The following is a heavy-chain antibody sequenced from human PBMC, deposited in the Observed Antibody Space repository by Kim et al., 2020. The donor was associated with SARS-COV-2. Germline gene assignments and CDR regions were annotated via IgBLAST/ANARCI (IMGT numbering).Heavy chain of an antibody. CDR2: INHSGST. J-gene: IGHJ4*02. Sequence: SETLSLTCAVYGGSFSGYYWSWIRQPPGKGLEWIGEINHSGSTNYNPSLKSRVTISVDTSKNQFSLKLSSVTAADTAVYYCARGRGDFGVVIPFDYWGQGTLVTVSS. CDR3: ARGRGDFGVVIPFDY. D-gene: IGHD3-3*01. CDR1: GGSFSGYY. V-gene: IGHV4-34*01.